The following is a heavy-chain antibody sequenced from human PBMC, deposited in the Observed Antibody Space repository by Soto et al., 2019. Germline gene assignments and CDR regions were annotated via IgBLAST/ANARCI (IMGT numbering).Heavy chain of an antibody. D-gene: IGHD3-10*01. Sequence: EVQLVESGGGLVKPGGSLRLSCAASGFTLSSFSMNWVRQAPGKGLEWVSSISSSSSFIYQADSVKGRFTISRDNAKDSLYVQMNRLRAEDTAVYYCARDRDWYFHLWGRGSLVTVSS. CDR1: GFTLSSFS. J-gene: IGHJ2*01. CDR2: ISSSSSFI. CDR3: ARDRDWYFHL. V-gene: IGHV3-21*06.